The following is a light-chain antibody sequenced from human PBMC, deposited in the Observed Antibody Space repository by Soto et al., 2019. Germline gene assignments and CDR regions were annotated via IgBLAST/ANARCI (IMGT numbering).Light chain of an antibody. J-gene: IGKJ1*01. Sequence: IQMTQSPSTLSSYVGDRVTITCRASQSLSPCLAWYQKKPGKAPKLLMYDVSTLESGVSSRFSGSGSGTDFTLTISNLQPDDFATYYCQQYNSYSPRTFGQGTKVDIK. CDR2: DVS. CDR3: QQYNSYSPRT. CDR1: QSLSPC. V-gene: IGKV1-5*01.